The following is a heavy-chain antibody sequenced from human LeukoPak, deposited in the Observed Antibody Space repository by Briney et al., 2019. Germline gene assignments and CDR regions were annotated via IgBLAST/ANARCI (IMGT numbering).Heavy chain of an antibody. Sequence: GGSLRLSCAASGFTFSSYSMNWVRQAPGKGLEWVSSISSSSSYIYYADSVKGRFTISRDNSKNTLYLQMNSLRAEDTAVYYCAKPVIAIGDYFDYWGQGTLVTVSS. CDR3: AKPVIAIGDYFDY. D-gene: IGHD2-21*01. J-gene: IGHJ4*02. V-gene: IGHV3-21*01. CDR1: GFTFSSYS. CDR2: ISSSSSYI.